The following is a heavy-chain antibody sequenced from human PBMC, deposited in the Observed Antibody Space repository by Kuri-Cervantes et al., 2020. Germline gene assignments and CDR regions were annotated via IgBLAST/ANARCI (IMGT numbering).Heavy chain of an antibody. D-gene: IGHD3-10*01. J-gene: IGHJ5*02. V-gene: IGHV4-34*01. CDR2: INHSGST. Sequence: SQTLSLTCAAYGGSFSGYYWSWIRQPPGKGLEWIGEINHSGSTNYNPSLKSRVTISVDTSKNQFSLKLSSVTAADTAVYYCARGRPTRWFGEYWFDPWGQGTLVTVSS. CDR1: GGSFSGYY. CDR3: ARGRPTRWFGEYWFDP.